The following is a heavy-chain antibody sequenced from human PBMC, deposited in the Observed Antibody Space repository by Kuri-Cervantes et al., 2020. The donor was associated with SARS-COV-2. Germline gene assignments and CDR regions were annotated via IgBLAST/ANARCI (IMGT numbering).Heavy chain of an antibody. CDR3: AKADSFSSSWYLQH. J-gene: IGHJ1*01. CDR2: ISGSGGST. Sequence: GGSLRLSCAASGLTFSSFAMSWVRQAPGKGLEWVSAISGSGGSTYYADSVKGRFTTSRDNSKNTLYLQMNSLRAEDTAVYYCAKADSFSSSWYLQHWGQGTLVTVSS. D-gene: IGHD6-13*01. V-gene: IGHV3-23*01. CDR1: GLTFSSFA.